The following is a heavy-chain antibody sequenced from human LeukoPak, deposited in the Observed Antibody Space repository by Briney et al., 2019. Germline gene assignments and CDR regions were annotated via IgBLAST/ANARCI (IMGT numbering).Heavy chain of an antibody. CDR1: GFSLSTYG. CDR3: ARDGGYCSGGSCYSYSFDY. J-gene: IGHJ4*02. D-gene: IGHD2-15*01. Sequence: GASLRLSCAASGFSLSTYGVSWVRQPPGEGLEWVSGITGTGGSTYYADSVKGRFTVSRDNSKNTLYLQMNSLRAEDTAVYYCARDGGYCSGGSCYSYSFDYWGQGTLVTVSS. CDR2: ITGTGGST. V-gene: IGHV3-23*01.